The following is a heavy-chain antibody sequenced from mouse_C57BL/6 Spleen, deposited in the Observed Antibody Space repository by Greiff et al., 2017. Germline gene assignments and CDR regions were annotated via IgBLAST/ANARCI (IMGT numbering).Heavy chain of an antibody. J-gene: IGHJ4*01. CDR1: GFTFSSYA. D-gene: IGHD1-1*01. CDR3: TRDPPYYYGSSYGAMDY. CDR2: ISSGGDYI. Sequence: EVMLVESGEGLVKPGGSLKLSCAASGFTFSSYAMSWVRQTPEKRLEWVAYISSGGDYIYYADTVKGRFTISSDNARNTLYLQMSSLKSEDTAMYYCTRDPPYYYGSSYGAMDYWGQGTSVTVSS. V-gene: IGHV5-9-1*02.